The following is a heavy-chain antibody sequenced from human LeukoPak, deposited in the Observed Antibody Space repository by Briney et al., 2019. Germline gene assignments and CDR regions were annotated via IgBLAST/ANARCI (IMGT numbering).Heavy chain of an antibody. Sequence: GGSLRLSCAASEFTFSNYSMNWVRQAPGKGLEWVSSISSSSSYIYYADSVKGRFTISRDNAKNSLYLQMNSLRAEDTAVYYCARDYDFWSGYVDYWGQGTLVTVSS. V-gene: IGHV3-21*01. D-gene: IGHD3-3*01. CDR3: ARDYDFWSGYVDY. J-gene: IGHJ4*02. CDR2: ISSSSSYI. CDR1: EFTFSNYS.